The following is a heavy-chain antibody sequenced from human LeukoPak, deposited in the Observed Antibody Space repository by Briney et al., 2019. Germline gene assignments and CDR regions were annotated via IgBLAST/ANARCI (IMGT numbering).Heavy chain of an antibody. J-gene: IGHJ4*02. CDR3: VRIYGDYDY. V-gene: IGHV3-48*01. CDR1: GFTFSSYG. Sequence: PGGSLRLSCAASGFTFSSYGMTWVRQAPGKGLEWVSYISSSSSTIYYADSVKGRFTISRDNAKNSLYLQLNSLRAEDTAVYYCVRIYGDYDYWGQGTLVAVSS. CDR2: ISSSSSTI. D-gene: IGHD4-17*01.